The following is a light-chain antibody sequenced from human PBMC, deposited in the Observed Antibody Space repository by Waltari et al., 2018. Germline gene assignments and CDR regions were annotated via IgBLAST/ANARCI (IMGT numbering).Light chain of an antibody. CDR1: PDIRSY. J-gene: IGKJ3*01. CDR3: QQYDNLPPFT. Sequence: DIQMTQSPSSLSASVGDRVTITCQASPDIRSYLIWYQQKPGKAPKLLIFGASNLETGVPSRFSGSGSGTRFTFTISSLQPEDIATYFCQQYDNLPPFTFGPGTKVEIK. V-gene: IGKV1-33*01. CDR2: GAS.